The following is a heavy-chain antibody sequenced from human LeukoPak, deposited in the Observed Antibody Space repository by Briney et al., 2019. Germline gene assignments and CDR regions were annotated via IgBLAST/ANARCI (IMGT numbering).Heavy chain of an antibody. CDR2: INTNTGNP. J-gene: IGHJ4*02. CDR3: ARDIPGIAAAGLGY. D-gene: IGHD6-13*01. V-gene: IGHV7-4-1*02. Sequence: ASVKVSCKASGYTFTSYAMNWVRQAPGQGLEWMGWINTNTGNPTYAQGFTGRFVFSLDTSVSTAYLQISSLKAEDTAVYYCARDIPGIAAAGLGYWGQGTLVTVSS. CDR1: GYTFTSYA.